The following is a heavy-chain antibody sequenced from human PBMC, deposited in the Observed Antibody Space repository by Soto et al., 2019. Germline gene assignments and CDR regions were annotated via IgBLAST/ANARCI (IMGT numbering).Heavy chain of an antibody. Sequence: QVQLQESGPGLVKPSATLSLTCTVSGGSINGYYWTWLRQSPTNGLEWIGYFHFSGSTKYNPSLESRLTISADTSKNQISLTLSSVTAADTAVYYCARASGYSYGYDDFFDNWGQGTLANVSS. CDR3: ARASGYSYGYDDFFDN. CDR1: GGSINGYY. CDR2: FHFSGST. V-gene: IGHV4-59*01. D-gene: IGHD5-18*01. J-gene: IGHJ4*01.